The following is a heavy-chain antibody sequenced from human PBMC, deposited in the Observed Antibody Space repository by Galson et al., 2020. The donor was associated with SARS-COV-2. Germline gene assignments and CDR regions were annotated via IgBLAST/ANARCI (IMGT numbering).Heavy chain of an antibody. CDR3: ARLGWEPL. D-gene: IGHD1-26*01. CDR2: IYYNGNT. J-gene: IGHJ4*02. Sequence: ETSETLSLTCTVSGGSISSGDNYWSWIRQPPGKGLEWIGYIYYNGNTYYNPSLQSRVTMSINTSKNQFSLRLTSVTAADTAVFYCARLGWEPLWGQGTLVTVSS. V-gene: IGHV4-30-4*01. CDR1: GGSISSGDNY.